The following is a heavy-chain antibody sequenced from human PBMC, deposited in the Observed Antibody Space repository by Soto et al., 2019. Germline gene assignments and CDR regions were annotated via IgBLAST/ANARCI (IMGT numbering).Heavy chain of an antibody. J-gene: IGHJ6*02. CDR2: IIPIFGTA. V-gene: IGHV1-69*06. Sequence: SVKVSCKASGGTFSSYAISWVRQAPGQGLEWMGGIIPIFGTANYAQKFQGRVTITADKSTSTAYMERSSLRSEDTAVYYCARGLHIVVVTAMPPTPYCYYGMDVWGQGTTVTVSS. CDR3: ARGLHIVVVTAMPPTPYCYYGMDV. D-gene: IGHD2-21*02. CDR1: GGTFSSYA.